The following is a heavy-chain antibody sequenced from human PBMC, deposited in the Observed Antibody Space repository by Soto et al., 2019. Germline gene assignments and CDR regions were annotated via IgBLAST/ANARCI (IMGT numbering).Heavy chain of an antibody. CDR2: IYSGGST. D-gene: IGHD3-16*01. V-gene: IGHV3-53*04. CDR3: AREGTYIYGAFDI. CDR1: GFTVSSNY. J-gene: IGHJ3*02. Sequence: EVQLVESGGGLVQPGGSLRLSCAASGFTVSSNYMSWVRQAPGKGLEWVSVIYSGGSTYYADSVKGRFTISRHNSKSTLYLQMNSLRAEDTAVYYCAREGTYIYGAFDIWGQGTMVTVSS.